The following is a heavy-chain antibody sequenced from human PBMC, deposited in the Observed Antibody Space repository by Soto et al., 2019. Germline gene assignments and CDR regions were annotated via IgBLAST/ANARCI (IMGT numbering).Heavy chain of an antibody. CDR1: VFTVSSNY. Sequence: GWSLRLSCASSVFTVSSNYMSWVRQAPGKGLQWVSVIYSSGSTYYADSVKGRFTISRDNSKNTLYLQMNSLRVEDTAVYYCARENSYPYFDYWGQGTQVTVSS. J-gene: IGHJ4*02. V-gene: IGHV3-53*01. CDR3: ARENSYPYFDY. CDR2: IYSSGST. D-gene: IGHD5-18*01.